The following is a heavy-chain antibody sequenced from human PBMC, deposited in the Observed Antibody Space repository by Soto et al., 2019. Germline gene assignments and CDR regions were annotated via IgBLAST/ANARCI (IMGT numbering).Heavy chain of an antibody. D-gene: IGHD7-27*01. CDR1: GGTFNNYI. CDR2: IIPVLGVT. J-gene: IGHJ6*02. CDR3: ASSLNPGSAPPSYYAMSV. Sequence: QVQLVQSGPEVKEPGSSVTVSCKASGGTFNNYIFTWVRQAPGQGLEWMGRIIPVLGVTYYAQRFQGRVPITADKSTTTAYRELSSLRSEDTAIYYCASSLNPGSAPPSYYAMSVWGQGTTVTVSS. V-gene: IGHV1-69*02.